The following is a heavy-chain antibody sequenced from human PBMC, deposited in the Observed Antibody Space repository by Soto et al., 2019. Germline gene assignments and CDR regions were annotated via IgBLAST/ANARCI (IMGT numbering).Heavy chain of an antibody. CDR1: GYTFTSYD. V-gene: IGHV1-8*01. J-gene: IGHJ6*02. CDR3: ARTSSWYNSSYGMDA. D-gene: IGHD6-13*01. Sequence: QVQLVQSGAEVRKPGASVKVSCKASGYTFTSYDINWVRQAPGQGLEWMGWMNPDPDFGNTGYAPKFQGRVTMTRDTSTNTAYLELSNLRSEDTAIYFCARTSSWYNSSYGMDAWGQGTTVIVS. CDR2: MNPDPDFGNT.